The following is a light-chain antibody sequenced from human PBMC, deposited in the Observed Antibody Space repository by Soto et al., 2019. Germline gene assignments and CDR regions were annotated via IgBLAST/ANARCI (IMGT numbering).Light chain of an antibody. CDR2: SND. V-gene: IGLV1-47*02. CDR3: AAWNDSLSASYV. Sequence: QSVLTQAPSASGTPGQRVTISCSGSSSNSGKNNVHWYPQVPGSAPKLLIHSNDQRPSGVPDRFSGSKSGTSASLAISGLRSEDEADYFCAAWNDSLSASYVFGAGTTVTVL. CDR1: SSNSGKNN. J-gene: IGLJ1*01.